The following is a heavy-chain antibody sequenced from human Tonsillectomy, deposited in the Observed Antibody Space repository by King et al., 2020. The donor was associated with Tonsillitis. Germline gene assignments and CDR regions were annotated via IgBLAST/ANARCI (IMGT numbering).Heavy chain of an antibody. D-gene: IGHD1-26*01. CDR3: ARYVSGSFDY. V-gene: IGHV4-39*01. Sequence: QLQESGPGVVRPSETLSLKCTVSGGSITNSDHFWARIRQPPGMGLEWIGYMDYSGTIFYKPSLKSRITISGGASENRFSLKLSSVTAADTAVYFCARYVSGSFDYWGQGALVTVSS. CDR1: GGSITNSDHF. J-gene: IGHJ4*02. CDR2: MDYSGTI.